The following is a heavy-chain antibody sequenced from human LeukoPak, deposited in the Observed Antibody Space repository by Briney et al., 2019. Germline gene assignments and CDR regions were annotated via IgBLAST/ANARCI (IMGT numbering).Heavy chain of an antibody. V-gene: IGHV4-4*02. CDR2: IYHSGST. J-gene: IGHJ4*02. D-gene: IGHD6-13*01. Sequence: SETLSLTCAVSGAPISSNNWWWSWVRQPPGKGLEWIGEIYHSGSTNYDPSLKSRVTMSVDKSKNQFSLKLSSVTAADAAVYYCASAEPRGIIWYPYWGQGTLVTVSS. CDR1: GAPISSNNW. CDR3: ASAEPRGIIWYPY.